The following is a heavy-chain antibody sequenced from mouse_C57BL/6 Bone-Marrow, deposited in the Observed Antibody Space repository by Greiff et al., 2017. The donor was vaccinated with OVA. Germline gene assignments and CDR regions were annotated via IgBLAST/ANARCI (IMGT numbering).Heavy chain of an antibody. CDR1: GFNIKDYY. J-gene: IGHJ2*01. D-gene: IGHD1-1*01. Sequence: VHVKQSGAELVKPGASVKLSCTASGFNIKDYYMHWVKQRTEQGLEWIGRIDPEDGETNYAPKFQGKATITADTSSNTAYLQLSSLTSEDTAVYYWASPYYGSSYVLDYWGQGTTLTVSS. V-gene: IGHV14-2*01. CDR2: IDPEDGET. CDR3: ASPYYGSSYVLDY.